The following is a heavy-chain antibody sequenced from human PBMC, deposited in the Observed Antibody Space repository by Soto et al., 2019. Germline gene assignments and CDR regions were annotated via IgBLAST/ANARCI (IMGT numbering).Heavy chain of an antibody. Sequence: SETLSLTCTVSGGSISSGGYYWSWIRQHPGKGLEWIGYIYYSGSTYYNPSLKSRVTISVDTSKNQFSLKLSSVTAADTAVYYCARDSAHFGPPLGDAFDIWGQGTMVTVSS. CDR1: GGSISSGGYY. CDR3: ARDSAHFGPPLGDAFDI. D-gene: IGHD3-16*01. CDR2: IYYSGST. J-gene: IGHJ3*02. V-gene: IGHV4-31*03.